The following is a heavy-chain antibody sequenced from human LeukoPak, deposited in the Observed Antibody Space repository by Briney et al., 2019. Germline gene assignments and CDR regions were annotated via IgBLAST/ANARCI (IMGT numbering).Heavy chain of an antibody. CDR3: ARDHYYDSSGYDY. CDR1: GFTFSSYS. D-gene: IGHD3-22*01. Sequence: PGGSLRLSCAASGFTFSSYSMNWVRQAPGKGLEWVSSISSSSSYIYYADSVKGRFAISRDNAKNSLYLQMNSLRAEDTAVYYCARDHYYDSSGYDYWGQGTLVTVSS. J-gene: IGHJ4*02. CDR2: ISSSSSYI. V-gene: IGHV3-21*01.